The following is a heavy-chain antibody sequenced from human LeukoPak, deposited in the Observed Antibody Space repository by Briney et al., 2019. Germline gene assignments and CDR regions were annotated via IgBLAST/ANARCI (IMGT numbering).Heavy chain of an antibody. CDR1: GFTFSSYG. Sequence: GGSLRLSCAASGFTFSSYGLHWVRQAPGKGLEWVAVISYDGSNKYYADSVKGRFTISRDNSKNTLFLQMNSLRAEDTAVYYCAKDLRAYSSGWLFDYWGQGTLVTVSS. CDR2: ISYDGSNK. CDR3: AKDLRAYSSGWLFDY. V-gene: IGHV3-30*18. J-gene: IGHJ4*02. D-gene: IGHD6-19*01.